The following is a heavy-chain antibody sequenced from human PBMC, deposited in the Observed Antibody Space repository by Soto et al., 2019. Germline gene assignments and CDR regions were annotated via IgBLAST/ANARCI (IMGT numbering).Heavy chain of an antibody. D-gene: IGHD6-13*01. CDR1: GYTFTSYG. CDR3: VRRHVSATGIDWFDP. J-gene: IGHJ5*02. CDR2: VNAANGDT. V-gene: IGHV1-3*01. Sequence: ASVKVSCNASGYTFTSYGIHWVRQAPGQRLEWMGCVNAANGDTKYSPKFQGRVTITRDTSASTAYMELTSRRSEDTAVYYCVRRHVSATGIDWFDPWGQGTLVTVS.